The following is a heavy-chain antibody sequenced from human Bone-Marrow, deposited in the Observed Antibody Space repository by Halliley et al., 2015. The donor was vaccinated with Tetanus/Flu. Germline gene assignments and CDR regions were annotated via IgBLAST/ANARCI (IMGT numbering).Heavy chain of an antibody. CDR3: ARDRGGYFQTYYFDL. Sequence: WISGGNGNTKYSQNFQGRVTITTDTAASTAYMELLSLRSEDTAMYYCARDRGGYFQTYYFDLWGQGTLVTVSS. J-gene: IGHJ4*02. CDR2: ISGGNGNT. V-gene: IGHV1-3*01. D-gene: IGHD3-22*01.